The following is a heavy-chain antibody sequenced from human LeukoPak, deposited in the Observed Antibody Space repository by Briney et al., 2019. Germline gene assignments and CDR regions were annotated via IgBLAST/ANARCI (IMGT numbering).Heavy chain of an antibody. D-gene: IGHD2-15*01. CDR2: IYSSGST. V-gene: IGHV4-4*07. J-gene: IGHJ4*02. CDR3: AREGRGSTQAY. CDR1: GGSISSYY. Sequence: PSETLSLTCTVSGGSISSYYWTWIRQPAGKGLEWIGRIYSSGSTDYNPSLKSRVTMSVDTSKNQFSLRLSSVTAADTAVYYCAREGRGSTQAYWGQGTLVTVSS.